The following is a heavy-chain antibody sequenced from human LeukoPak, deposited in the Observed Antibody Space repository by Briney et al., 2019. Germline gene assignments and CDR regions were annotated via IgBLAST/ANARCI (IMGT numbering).Heavy chain of an antibody. V-gene: IGHV3-7*03. Sequence: GGSLRLSCAASGFTFSSYWMSWVRQAPGKGLEWVANIKQDGSEKYYVDSVKGRFTISRDNGKDSLYLQMNSLRAEDTAVYYCVRDGVPERWLHLGYWGQGTLVTVSS. D-gene: IGHD5-24*01. CDR1: GFTFSSYW. J-gene: IGHJ4*02. CDR2: IKQDGSEK. CDR3: VRDGVPERWLHLGY.